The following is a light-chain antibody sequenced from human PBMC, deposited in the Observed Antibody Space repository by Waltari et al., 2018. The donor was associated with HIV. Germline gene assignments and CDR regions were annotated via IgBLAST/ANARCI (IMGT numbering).Light chain of an antibody. V-gene: IGKV1-6*02. J-gene: IGKJ3*01. CDR1: QVIGND. CDR3: LQDGSFPLT. Sequence: AIQMTQSPSSLYASVGDRVTITCRASQVIGNDLGWYQQKPGQAPKALIYAASSLQTGIPSRFSGSRSGTDFTLTISSLQTEDSATYYCLQDGSFPLTFGPGTKVDV. CDR2: AAS.